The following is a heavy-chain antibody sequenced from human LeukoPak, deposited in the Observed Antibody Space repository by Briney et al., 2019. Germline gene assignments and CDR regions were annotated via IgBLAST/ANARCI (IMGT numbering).Heavy chain of an antibody. CDR1: GFTFDDYY. V-gene: IGHV3-11*01. J-gene: IGHJ4*02. CDR2: ISSGSGSTI. Sequence: GGSLRLSCAASGFTFDDYYMSWIRQAPGKGLEWLSYISSGSGSTIYYADSVEGRITISRDSAKNSLYLQLNSLRAEDTAVYYCARAKPLDYWGQGTLVTVSS. CDR3: ARAKPLDY.